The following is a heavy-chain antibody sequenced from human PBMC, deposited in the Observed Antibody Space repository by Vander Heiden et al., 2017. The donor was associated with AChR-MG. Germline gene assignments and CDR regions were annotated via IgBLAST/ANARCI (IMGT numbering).Heavy chain of an antibody. J-gene: IGHJ6*02. CDR3: AKTFFYGSGTLDFPLFGLDV. CDR1: GFNNFDHSA. D-gene: IGHD3-10*01. Sequence: EVQLLESGGGLVQPGESLRLYCAAYGFNNFDHSAIICVRKAPGRGLEWVSLISSSGAATYYADSVKGRFTISRDNSKNTLSLHMNSLRADDTAVYYCAKTFFYGSGTLDFPLFGLDVWGQGTTVTVSS. CDR2: ISSSGAAT. V-gene: IGHV3-23*01.